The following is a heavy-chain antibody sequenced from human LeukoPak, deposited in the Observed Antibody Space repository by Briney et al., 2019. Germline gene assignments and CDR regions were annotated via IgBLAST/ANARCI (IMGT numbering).Heavy chain of an antibody. CDR1: GGSISSGSYY. V-gene: IGHV4-61*02. D-gene: IGHD1-26*01. CDR2: IYTSGST. Sequence: SQTLSLTCTVSGGSISSGSYYWSWIRQPAGKGLEWIGRIYTSGSTNYNPSLKSRVTISVDTSKNQFSLKLSCVTAADTAVYYCARDIVGATGGYFDYWGQGTLVTVSS. CDR3: ARDIVGATGGYFDY. J-gene: IGHJ4*02.